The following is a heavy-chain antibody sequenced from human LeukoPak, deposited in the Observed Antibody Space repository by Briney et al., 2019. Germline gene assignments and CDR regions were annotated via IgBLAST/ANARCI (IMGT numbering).Heavy chain of an antibody. J-gene: IGHJ4*02. CDR1: GGTFSSYA. Sequence: SVKVSCKASGGTFSSYAISWVRQAPGQGLEWMGGIIPIFGTANYAQKFQGRATITADESTSTAYMELSSLRSEDTAVYYCARDRGSYGSGSYPLDYWGQGTLVTVSS. D-gene: IGHD3-10*01. V-gene: IGHV1-69*13. CDR2: IIPIFGTA. CDR3: ARDRGSYGSGSYPLDY.